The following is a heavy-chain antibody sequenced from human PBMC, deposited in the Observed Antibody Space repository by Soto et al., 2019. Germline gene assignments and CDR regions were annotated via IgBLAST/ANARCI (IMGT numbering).Heavy chain of an antibody. CDR1: GFTVSDYD. Sequence: EVQLLESGGGLVQPGGSLRLSCAASGFTVSDYDMGWVRQAPGKGLEWVLLIRGDGGATYHADSVEGRLTISRDTYENTVYLQMNSLRAEDTALYYCAKDRRGGAYPAFDLWGQGTMVTVSS. CDR2: IRGDGGAT. D-gene: IGHD2-21*01. J-gene: IGHJ3*01. CDR3: AKDRRGGAYPAFDL. V-gene: IGHV3-23*01.